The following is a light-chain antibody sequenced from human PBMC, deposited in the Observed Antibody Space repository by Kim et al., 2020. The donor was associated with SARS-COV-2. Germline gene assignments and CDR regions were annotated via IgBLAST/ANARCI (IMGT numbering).Light chain of an antibody. J-gene: IGKJ2*01. CDR1: QSVYSGY. Sequence: EVVLTQSPGTLSLSPGERATLSCRASQSVYSGYFGWYQQKPGQAPRLLIYGASNRATGIPDRVSGSGSGTDFSLTISRLEPEDFAVYYCQQYTESSFTFGQETKLEI. CDR3: QQYTESSFT. CDR2: GAS. V-gene: IGKV3-20*01.